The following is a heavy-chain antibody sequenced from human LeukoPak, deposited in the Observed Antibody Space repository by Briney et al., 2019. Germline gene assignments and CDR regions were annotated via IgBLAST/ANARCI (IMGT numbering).Heavy chain of an antibody. CDR1: GFTFSSYA. CDR3: VKSGSRDWDYLGY. J-gene: IGHJ4*01. CDR2: ISGDGGDT. V-gene: IGHV3-23*01. D-gene: IGHD6-19*01. Sequence: GGSLRLYCAASGFTFSSYAMNWVRQAPGEGLEWVSTISGDGGDTHYADSVRGRFTISRANSKNTLFMQMNSLRAEDTAVYYCVKSGSRDWDYLGYWGHGTLVTASS.